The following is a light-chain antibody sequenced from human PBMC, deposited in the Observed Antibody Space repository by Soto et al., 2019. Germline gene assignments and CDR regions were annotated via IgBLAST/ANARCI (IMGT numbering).Light chain of an antibody. V-gene: IGKV1-39*01. Sequence: DIQMTQCPSSLSASVGGRVTITFRASQSISSFLNWYQQKPGKAPKVLIYAASRLESGVPSRFSVSGSGTDFTLTISSLQTEDYATYYCQQSYSTPPRYTCGKGNK. J-gene: IGKJ2*01. CDR2: AAS. CDR3: QQSYSTPPRYT. CDR1: QSISSF.